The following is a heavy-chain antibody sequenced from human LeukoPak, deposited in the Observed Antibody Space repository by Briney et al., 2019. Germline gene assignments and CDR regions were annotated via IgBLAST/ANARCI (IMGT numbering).Heavy chain of an antibody. CDR3: ARAIVVVVANWFDP. CDR2: ISAYNGNT. V-gene: IGHV1-18*01. D-gene: IGHD2-15*01. J-gene: IGHJ5*02. Sequence: ASVKVSCKASGYTLTSYGISWVRQAPGQGLEWMGWISAYNGNTNYAQKLQGRVTMTTDTSTSTAYMELRSLRSDDTAVYYCARAIVVVVANWFDPWGQGTLVTVSS. CDR1: GYTLTSYG.